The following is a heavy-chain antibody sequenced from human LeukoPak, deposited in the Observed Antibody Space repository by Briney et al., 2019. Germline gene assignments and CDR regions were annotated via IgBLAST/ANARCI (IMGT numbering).Heavy chain of an antibody. CDR1: GFTFSSYG. CDR3: AKYMWAYYYDSSGPPPFDY. Sequence: GRSLRLSCAASGFTFSSYGMHWVRQAPGKGLEWVAVISYDGSNKYYADSVKGRFTISRDNSKNTLYLQMNSLRAEDTAVYYCAKYMWAYYYDSSGPPPFDYWGQGTLVTVSS. D-gene: IGHD3-22*01. J-gene: IGHJ4*02. V-gene: IGHV3-30*18. CDR2: ISYDGSNK.